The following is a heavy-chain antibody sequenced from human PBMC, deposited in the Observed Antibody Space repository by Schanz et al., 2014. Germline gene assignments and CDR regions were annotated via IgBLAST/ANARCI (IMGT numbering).Heavy chain of an antibody. CDR3: AKDPHRDYGGKPQTFDI. CDR1: FFHFSASF. V-gene: IGHV3-33*06. CDR2: IWFDGNNK. Sequence: GKGVESFFFFFPPGRSLSLSRAASFFHFSASFLPFSLPSPGKWLEWVAVIWFDGNNKFYADSVKGRFTISRDNSKNTLYLQMSSLRAEDTALYYCAKDPHRDYGGKPQTFDIWGQGTMVTVSS. D-gene: IGHD4-17*01. J-gene: IGHJ3*02.